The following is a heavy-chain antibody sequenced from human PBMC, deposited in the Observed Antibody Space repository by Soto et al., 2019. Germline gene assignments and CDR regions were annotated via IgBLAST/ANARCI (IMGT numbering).Heavy chain of an antibody. CDR1: GGTFSSYA. D-gene: IGHD3-22*01. Sequence: QVQLVQSGAEVKKPGSSVKVSYKASGGTFSSYAITWVRQAPGQGLEWLGGIIPIFGTANYAQKFQARVTITADESTSTACMELRSLRSEDTAVYYCARDRGPGSGYYPYWFDPWGQGTLVTVSS. V-gene: IGHV1-69*12. CDR3: ARDRGPGSGYYPYWFDP. CDR2: IIPIFGTA. J-gene: IGHJ5*02.